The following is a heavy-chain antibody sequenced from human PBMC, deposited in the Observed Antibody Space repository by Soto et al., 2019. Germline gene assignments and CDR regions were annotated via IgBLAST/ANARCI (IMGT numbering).Heavy chain of an antibody. CDR3: AKGYYDILTGYYPMFDY. Sequence: EVQLLESGGGLVQPGGSLRLSCAASGFTFSSYAMSWVRQAPGKGLEWVSAISGSGGSTYYADSVKGRFTISRDNSKNTLYLQRNRLRAEDTAVYYCAKGYYDILTGYYPMFDYWGQGTLVTVSS. CDR2: ISGSGGST. V-gene: IGHV3-23*01. J-gene: IGHJ4*02. CDR1: GFTFSSYA. D-gene: IGHD3-9*01.